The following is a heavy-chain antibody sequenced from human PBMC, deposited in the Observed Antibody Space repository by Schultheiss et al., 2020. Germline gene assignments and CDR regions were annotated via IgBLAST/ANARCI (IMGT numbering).Heavy chain of an antibody. Sequence: SETLSLICTVSGASITSYYWSWIRHTPGKGLEWIGFIHYIGTTDYNPSLESRVTISVDTSKNQFSLKLSSVTAADTAVYYCVRLGTWYYFDYWGQGTLVTVSS. CDR2: IHYIGTT. CDR1: GASITSYY. D-gene: IGHD6-13*01. CDR3: VRLGTWYYFDY. V-gene: IGHV4-59*08. J-gene: IGHJ4*02.